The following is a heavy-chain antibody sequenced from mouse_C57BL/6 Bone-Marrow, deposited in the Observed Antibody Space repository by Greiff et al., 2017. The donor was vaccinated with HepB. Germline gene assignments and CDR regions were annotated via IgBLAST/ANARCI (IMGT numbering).Heavy chain of an antibody. D-gene: IGHD2-1*01. CDR3: ARFYYPYYYAMDY. CDR1: GYAFSSYW. Sequence: VQLKESGAELVKPGASVKISCKASGYAFSSYWMNWVKQRPGKGLEWIGQIYPGDGDTNYNGKFKGKATLTADKSSSTAYMQLSSLTSEDSAVYFCARFYYPYYYAMDYWGQGTSVTVSS. V-gene: IGHV1-80*01. J-gene: IGHJ4*01. CDR2: IYPGDGDT.